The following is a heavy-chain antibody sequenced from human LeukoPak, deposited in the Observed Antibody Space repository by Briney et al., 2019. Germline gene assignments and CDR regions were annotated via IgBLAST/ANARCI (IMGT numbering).Heavy chain of an antibody. V-gene: IGHV3-33*01. Sequence: PGGSLRLSCVASGFSFSAYGMHWVRQAPGKGLEWVALIWYDGSNKYYADSVKGRFTISRDNSKNTLYLQMNSLRAEDTAVYYCARDRRPGYSSYYYGMDVWGQGTTVTVSS. CDR2: IWYDGSNK. J-gene: IGHJ6*02. D-gene: IGHD5-18*01. CDR1: GFSFSAYG. CDR3: ARDRRPGYSSYYYGMDV.